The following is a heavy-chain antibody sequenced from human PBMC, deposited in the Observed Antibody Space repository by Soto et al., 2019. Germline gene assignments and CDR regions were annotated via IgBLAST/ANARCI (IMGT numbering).Heavy chain of an antibody. D-gene: IGHD5-18*01. J-gene: IGHJ4*02. Sequence: QVQLVQSGAEVKKPGSSVKVSCKASGGTFSSYAISWVRQAPGQGLEWMGGIIPIFGTANYAQKFQGRVTITADKCTSTGYTGLSSLRSEDTAVYYWERARWLQPVDYWGQGTLVTVSS. CDR1: GGTFSSYA. CDR2: IIPIFGTA. V-gene: IGHV1-69*06. CDR3: ERARWLQPVDY.